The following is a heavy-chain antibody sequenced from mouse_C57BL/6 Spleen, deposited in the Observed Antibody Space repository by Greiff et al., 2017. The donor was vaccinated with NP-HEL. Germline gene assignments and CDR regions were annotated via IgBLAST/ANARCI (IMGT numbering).Heavy chain of an antibody. CDR1: GFSLTSYG. Sequence: VKLMESGPGLVAPSQSLSITCTVSGFSLTSYGVDWVRQSPGKGLEWLGVIWGVGSTHSTSALKSRLSISKDNSQSQVFLTMNSLQTDDTAMYDCARGLSNYAMDYWGQGTSVTVSS. V-gene: IGHV2-6*01. J-gene: IGHJ4*01. D-gene: IGHD3-1*01. CDR3: ARGLSNYAMDY. CDR2: IWGVGST.